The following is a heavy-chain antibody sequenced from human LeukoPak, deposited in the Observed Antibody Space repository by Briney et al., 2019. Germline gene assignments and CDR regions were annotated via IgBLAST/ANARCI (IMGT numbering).Heavy chain of an antibody. Sequence: PGGSLRLSCPASGFTFSDYDMNRVRQAPGKGLGWVSSISYLSSHVYYGDSVKGRFSVSRDNAKNSLYLQMNSLGAEDTAIYYCGRAFPPLRTSSAGDLWGQGILVTVSS. V-gene: IGHV3-21*01. D-gene: IGHD3-16*01. CDR3: GRAFPPLRTSSAGDL. CDR2: ISYLSSHV. CDR1: GFTFSDYD. J-gene: IGHJ4*02.